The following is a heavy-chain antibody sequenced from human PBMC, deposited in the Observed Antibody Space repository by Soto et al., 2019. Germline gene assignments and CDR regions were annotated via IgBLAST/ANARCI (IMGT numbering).Heavy chain of an antibody. Sequence: QVQLVESGGGVVQPGRSLRLSCAASGFTFSNYGMHWVRQAPGKGLEWVAVIWYDGSNKYYADSVKGRFTISRDNSKNTLYLQMNSLRAEDTAVYYCAREDYGDSHDYWGQRTLVTVSS. J-gene: IGHJ4*02. CDR3: AREDYGDSHDY. CDR2: IWYDGSNK. V-gene: IGHV3-33*01. CDR1: GFTFSNYG. D-gene: IGHD4-17*01.